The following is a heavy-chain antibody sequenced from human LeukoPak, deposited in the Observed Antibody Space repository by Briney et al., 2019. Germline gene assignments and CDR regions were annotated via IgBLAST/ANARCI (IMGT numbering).Heavy chain of an antibody. D-gene: IGHD1-1*01. CDR3: ARVEATYNNIRGDAFDI. V-gene: IGHV3-48*03. Sequence: GGSLRLACAASGFTFRSHEINWVRQAPGKALEWVSYISGRGDRTEYADSVKGRFSISRDNVKNSVNVLMNNLRAEDTAVYYCARVEATYNNIRGDAFDIWGQGTMVTVSS. J-gene: IGHJ3*02. CDR1: GFTFRSHE. CDR2: ISGRGDRT.